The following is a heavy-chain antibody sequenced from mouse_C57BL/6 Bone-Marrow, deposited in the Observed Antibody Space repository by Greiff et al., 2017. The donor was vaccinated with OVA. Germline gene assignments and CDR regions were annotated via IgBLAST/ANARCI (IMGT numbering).Heavy chain of an antibody. CDR2: INPGSGGT. Sequence: VKLMESGAELVRPGTSVKVSCKASGYAFTNYLIEWVKQRPGQGLEWIGVINPGSGGTNYNEKFKGKATLTADKSSSTAYMQLSSLTSEDSAVYFCARGLYAMDYWGQGTSVTVSS. CDR1: GYAFTNYL. V-gene: IGHV1-54*01. CDR3: ARGLYAMDY. J-gene: IGHJ4*01.